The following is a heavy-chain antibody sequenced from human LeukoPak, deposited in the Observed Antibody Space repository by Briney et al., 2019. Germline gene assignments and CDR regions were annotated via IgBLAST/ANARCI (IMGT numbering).Heavy chain of an antibody. CDR1: GGSISSGGYS. CDR3: ARGGAYYDSSGYYPPHYYFDY. D-gene: IGHD3-22*01. CDR2: IYDSGST. V-gene: IGHV4-30-2*01. J-gene: IGHJ4*02. Sequence: SQTLSLTCAVSGGSISSGGYSWSWIRQPPGKGLEWIGYIYDSGSTYYNPSLKSRVTISVDTSKNQFSLKLSSVTAADTAVYYCARGGAYYDSSGYYPPHYYFDYWGQGTLVTVSS.